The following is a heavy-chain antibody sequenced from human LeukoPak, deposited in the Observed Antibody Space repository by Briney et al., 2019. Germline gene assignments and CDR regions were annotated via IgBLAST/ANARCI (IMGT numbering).Heavy chain of an antibody. CDR1: GFTFSDYY. D-gene: IGHD2-15*01. CDR2: ISSSGRTI. CDR3: ARVIDDY. V-gene: IGHV3-11*01. Sequence: PGGSLRLSCAASGFTFSDYYMSSIRRPPGKGLESVSYISSSGRTIYYADSVKGRFTISRDNAKNSLYLQMNSLRAEDTAVYYCARVIDDYWGQGTLVTVSS. J-gene: IGHJ4*02.